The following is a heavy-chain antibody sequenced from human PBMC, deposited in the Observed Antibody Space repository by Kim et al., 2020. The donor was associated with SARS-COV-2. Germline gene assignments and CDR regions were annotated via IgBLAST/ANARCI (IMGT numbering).Heavy chain of an antibody. J-gene: IGHJ4*02. D-gene: IGHD3-16*01. CDR3: ARDIGDDPYYFDY. CDR1: GFTFSSYG. V-gene: IGHV3-33*01. Sequence: GRSLRLSCAASGFTFSSYGMHWVRQAPGKGLEWVAVIWYDGSNKYYADSVKGRFTISRDNSKNTLYLQMNSLRAEDTAVYYCARDIGDDPYYFDYWGQGTLVTVSS. CDR2: IWYDGSNK.